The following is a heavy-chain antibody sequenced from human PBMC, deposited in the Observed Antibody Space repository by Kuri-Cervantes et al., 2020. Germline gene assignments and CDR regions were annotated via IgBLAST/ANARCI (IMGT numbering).Heavy chain of an antibody. CDR3: ARKTTYGSSWNFDY. CDR2: INPNSGGT. D-gene: IGHD6-13*01. Sequence: ASVKVSCKASGYTFTGYYMHWVRQAPGQGLEWMGWINPNSGGTNYAQKFQGWVTMTRDTSISTAYMELSRLRSDDTAVYYCARKTTYGSSWNFDYWGQGTLVTVSS. J-gene: IGHJ4*02. V-gene: IGHV1-2*04. CDR1: GYTFTGYY.